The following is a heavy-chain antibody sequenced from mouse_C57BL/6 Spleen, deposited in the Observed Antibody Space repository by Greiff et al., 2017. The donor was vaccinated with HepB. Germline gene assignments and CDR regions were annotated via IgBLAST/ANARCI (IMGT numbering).Heavy chain of an antibody. J-gene: IGHJ3*01. CDR2: ISDGGSYT. D-gene: IGHD1-1*01. Sequence: VKVVESGGGLVKPGGSLKLSCAASGFTFSSYAMSWVRQTPEKRLEWVATISDGGSYTYYPDNVKGRFTISRDNAKNNLYLQMSHLKSEDTAMYYCARGYYGSSSYWFAYWGQGTLVTVSA. V-gene: IGHV5-4*03. CDR3: ARGYYGSSSYWFAY. CDR1: GFTFSSYA.